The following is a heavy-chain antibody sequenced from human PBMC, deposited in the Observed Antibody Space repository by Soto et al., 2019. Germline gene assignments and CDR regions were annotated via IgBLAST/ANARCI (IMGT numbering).Heavy chain of an antibody. Sequence: PGESLKISCKGSGYSFTSYWISWVRQMPGKGLEWMGRIDPSDSQTYYSPSFQGHVTTLVDKSINTAYLQWSSLKASDTARYYCARLSGYSSGWHYFEYWGQGTLVTVSS. CDR1: GYSFTSYW. V-gene: IGHV5-10-1*01. D-gene: IGHD6-19*01. CDR3: ARLSGYSSGWHYFEY. CDR2: IDPSDSQT. J-gene: IGHJ4*02.